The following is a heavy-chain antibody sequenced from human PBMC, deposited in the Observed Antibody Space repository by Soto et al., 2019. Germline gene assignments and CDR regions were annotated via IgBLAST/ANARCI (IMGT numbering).Heavy chain of an antibody. J-gene: IGHJ2*01. CDR3: AKDFFFQAEDGIRDVRSVSAFLLNRSSDL. Sequence: TRQGLEWVSAISGSGGSTYSADSVKGRFPLSREKYKNTLYLQMNSLRAEGTAVYYCAKDFFFQAEDGIRDVRSVSAFLLNRSSDL. V-gene: IGHV3-23*01. CDR2: ISGSGGST. D-gene: IGHD3-10*02.